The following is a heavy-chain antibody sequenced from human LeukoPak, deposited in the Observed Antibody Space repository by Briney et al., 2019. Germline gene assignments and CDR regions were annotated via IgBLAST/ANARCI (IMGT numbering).Heavy chain of an antibody. CDR3: ARDWIPMSPAFDI. J-gene: IGHJ3*02. V-gene: IGHV3-30*04. CDR2: ISYDGSNK. CDR1: GFTFSSYA. Sequence: GGSLRLSCAASGFTFSSYAMHWVRQAPGKGLEWVAVISYDGSNKYYADSVKGRFTISRDNSRNTLYLQMNSLRAEDTAVYYCARDWIPMSPAFDIWGQGTMVTVSS. D-gene: IGHD3-10*02.